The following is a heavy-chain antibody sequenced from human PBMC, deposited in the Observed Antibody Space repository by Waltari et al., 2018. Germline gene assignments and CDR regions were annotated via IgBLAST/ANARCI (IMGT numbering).Heavy chain of an antibody. CDR2: ISSGASTI. Sequence: EVQLVESGGGLVQPGGSLRLLCAASGFTFRNYEMNWVRQAPGKGLEWVSYISSGASTIFYAESVKGRFTISRDNAKNSVYLEMNSLRADDTAIYYCARGEGGANEYWGQGTLVTVSS. CDR3: ARGEGGANEY. V-gene: IGHV3-48*03. CDR1: GFTFRNYE. D-gene: IGHD1-26*01. J-gene: IGHJ4*01.